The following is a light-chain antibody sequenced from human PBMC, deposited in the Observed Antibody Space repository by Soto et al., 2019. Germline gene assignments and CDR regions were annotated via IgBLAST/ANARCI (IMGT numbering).Light chain of an antibody. CDR2: EGS. Sequence: QSALTQPASVSGSSGQSITISCTGTSSDVGSYNLVSWYQQHPGKAPKLMIYEGSKRPSGVSNRFSGSKSGNTASLTISGLQAEDEADYYCCSYAGSSTPFGGGTKVTVL. J-gene: IGLJ3*02. CDR3: CSYAGSSTP. V-gene: IGLV2-23*01. CDR1: SSDVGSYNL.